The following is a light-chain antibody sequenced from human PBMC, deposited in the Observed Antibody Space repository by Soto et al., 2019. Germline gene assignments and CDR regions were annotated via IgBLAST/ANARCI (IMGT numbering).Light chain of an antibody. J-gene: IGKJ4*01. CDR2: CAS. CDR3: QQYYSAPLT. Sequence: DIVMTQSPDSLAVSLGERATINCKSSQSVLYSSNNKHYVAWYQQKPGQPPKLLIYCASTRESGAPDRFSGSGSGTDFTLTISSLQAEDVAVYYCQQYYSAPLTFGGGTKVEIK. V-gene: IGKV4-1*01. CDR1: QSVLYSSNNKHY.